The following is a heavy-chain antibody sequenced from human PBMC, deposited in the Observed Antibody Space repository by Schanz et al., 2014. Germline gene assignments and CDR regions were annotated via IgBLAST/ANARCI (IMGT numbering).Heavy chain of an antibody. CDR1: EYTFTRHY. CDR3: ARDERVLGWFDP. CDR2: IHSTGGTT. Sequence: QVQWVQSGADVKKPGTAVKVSCKASEYTFTRHYMHWVRQAPGQGLEWMGIIHSTGGTTSHAQKFQGRVTMTRDTSTSTVYMELSSLRSEDTAVYYCARDERVLGWFDPWGQGTLVIVSS. D-gene: IGHD1-1*01. V-gene: IGHV1-46*01. J-gene: IGHJ5*02.